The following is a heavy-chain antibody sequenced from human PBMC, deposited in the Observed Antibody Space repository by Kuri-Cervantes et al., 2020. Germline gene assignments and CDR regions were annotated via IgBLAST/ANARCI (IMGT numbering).Heavy chain of an antibody. CDR1: GYTFTSYD. Sequence: ASVKVSCKASGYTFTSYDINWVRQATGQGLEWMGRISAYNGNRNYAQKIQGRVTMTIDTSTSTAYMDLRGLTSDDTAVYYCAREGNKAVPGREEFFYYYMDVWGKGTTVTVSS. V-gene: IGHV1-18*01. D-gene: IGHD6-19*01. CDR3: AREGNKAVPGREEFFYYYMDV. J-gene: IGHJ6*03. CDR2: ISAYNGNR.